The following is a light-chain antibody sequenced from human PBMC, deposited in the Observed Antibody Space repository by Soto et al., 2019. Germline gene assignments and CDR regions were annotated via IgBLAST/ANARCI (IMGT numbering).Light chain of an antibody. CDR1: QSISQW. J-gene: IGKJ1*01. CDR3: QQSYSTTWT. V-gene: IGKV1-39*01. Sequence: DVQMTQSPSTLSASVGDRVAITCRASQSISQWVAWYQQKPGKAPKLLIYAASSLQSGVPSRFGGSGSETDFTLTISSLQPEDFATYSCQQSYSTTWTFGQGTKVDI. CDR2: AAS.